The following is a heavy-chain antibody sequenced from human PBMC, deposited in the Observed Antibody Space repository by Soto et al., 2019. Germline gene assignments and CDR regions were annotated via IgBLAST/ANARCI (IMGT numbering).Heavy chain of an antibody. CDR2: IYPGDSDT. J-gene: IGHJ5*02. CDR1: GYSFTSYW. V-gene: IGHV5-51*01. CDR3: ARACSGSYYEGSRWFDP. D-gene: IGHD1-26*01. Sequence: GESLKISCKGSGYSFTSYWIGWVRQMPGKGLEWMGIIYPGDSDTRYSPSFQGQVTISADKSISTAYLQWSSLKASDTAMYYCARACSGSYYEGSRWFDPWGQRTLVTVSS.